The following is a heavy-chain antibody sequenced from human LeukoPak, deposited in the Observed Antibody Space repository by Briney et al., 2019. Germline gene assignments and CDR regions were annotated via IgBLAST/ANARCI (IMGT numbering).Heavy chain of an antibody. V-gene: IGHV3-23*01. CDR3: AKGADYGSGRVDY. CDR1: GFTFSRYA. Sequence: GSLRLSCAASGFTFSRYAMTWVRQAPGRGLEWVSTISDSGVYADSVKGRFTISRDNSKNTLYLQMNSLRAEDTAEYYCAKGADYGSGRVDYWGQGTLVTVSS. CDR2: ISDSGV. D-gene: IGHD6-19*01. J-gene: IGHJ4*02.